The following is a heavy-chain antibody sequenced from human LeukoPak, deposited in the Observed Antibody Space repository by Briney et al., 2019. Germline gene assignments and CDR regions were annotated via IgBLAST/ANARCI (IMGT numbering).Heavy chain of an antibody. CDR1: GFTFDDYA. CDR2: ISWNSGSI. V-gene: IGHV3-9*01. J-gene: IGHJ4*02. CDR3: AKEYSSGYYFDY. Sequence: GRSLRLSCAASGFTFDDYAMHWVRQAPGKGLEWVSGISWNSGSIGYADSVKGRFTISRDNAKNSLYLQMNSLRAEDTALYYCAKEYSSGYYFDYWGQGTLVTVSS. D-gene: IGHD3-22*01.